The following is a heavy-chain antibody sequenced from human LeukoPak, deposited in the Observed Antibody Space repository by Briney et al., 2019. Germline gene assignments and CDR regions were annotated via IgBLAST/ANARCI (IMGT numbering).Heavy chain of an antibody. D-gene: IGHD2-2*01. V-gene: IGHV4-39*07. J-gene: IGHJ5*02. Sequence: KPSETLSLTCTVSGGSISSYYWAWIRQPPGKGLEWIASGDYSGGTYYNPSLESRVAISADMSKNQFSLKLSSVTAADTAVYYCARDLIVVVPAAPDLNWFDPWGQGTLVTVSS. CDR2: GDYSGGT. CDR3: ARDLIVVVPAAPDLNWFDP. CDR1: GGSISSYY.